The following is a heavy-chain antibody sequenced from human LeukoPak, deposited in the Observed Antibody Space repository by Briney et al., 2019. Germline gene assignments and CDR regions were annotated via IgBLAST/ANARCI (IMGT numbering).Heavy chain of an antibody. CDR3: VGWSGDNFNY. D-gene: IGHD3-10*01. Sequence: GGSLRLSCAASGFIFSNSWMSWIRQPPGKGLEWVAHIEQDGSEKYYVDSVKGRFTISRDNAQNSLYLQMNSLRAEDTAMFYCVGWSGDNFNYWGQGTLVTVSS. V-gene: IGHV3-7*01. CDR2: IEQDGSEK. CDR1: GFIFSNSW. J-gene: IGHJ4*02.